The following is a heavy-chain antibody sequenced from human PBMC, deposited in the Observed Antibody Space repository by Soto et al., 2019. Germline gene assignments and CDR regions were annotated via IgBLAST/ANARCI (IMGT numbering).Heavy chain of an antibody. CDR2: ISISSTTI. CDR3: ARDNGIAGSFDP. V-gene: IGHV3-48*02. D-gene: IGHD6-13*01. J-gene: IGHJ5*02. CDR1: GFTFSSYS. Sequence: PXGSLRLSCAASGFTFSSYSMNWVRQAPGKGLEWVSYISISSTTIFHADSVKGRFTISRDDAKNSLYLQMNSLRDEDTSVYYCARDNGIAGSFDPWGQGTLVTVSS.